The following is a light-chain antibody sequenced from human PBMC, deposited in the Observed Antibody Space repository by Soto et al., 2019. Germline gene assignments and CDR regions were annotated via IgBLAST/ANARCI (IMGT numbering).Light chain of an antibody. V-gene: IGLV2-14*01. CDR1: SSDVGGYNY. Sequence: QSALTQPASVSGSPGQSITISCTGTSSDVGGYNYVSWYQQHPGKAPKLMIYEVSNRPSGVSNRFSGSKSGNTASLTISGLQAEDEADYYCSPYTSSSTGYVFGTGTKVTVL. J-gene: IGLJ1*01. CDR2: EVS. CDR3: SPYTSSSTGYV.